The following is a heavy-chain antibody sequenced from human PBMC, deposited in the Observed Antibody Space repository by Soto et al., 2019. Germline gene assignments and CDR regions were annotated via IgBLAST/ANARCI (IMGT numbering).Heavy chain of an antibody. CDR3: ARRIHSSMTVWFDP. CDR2: INHSGST. D-gene: IGHD6-13*01. V-gene: IGHV4-34*01. J-gene: IGHJ5*02. CDR1: GGSFSGYY. Sequence: ASETLSLTCAVYGGSFSGYYWSWIRQPPGKGLEWIGEINHSGSTNYNPSLKSRVTISVDTSKNQFSLKLSSVTAADTAVYYCARRIHSSMTVWFDPWGQGTLVTVSS.